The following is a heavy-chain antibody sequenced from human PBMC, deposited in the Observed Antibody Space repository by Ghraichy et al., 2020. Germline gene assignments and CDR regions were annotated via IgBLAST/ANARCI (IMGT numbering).Heavy chain of an antibody. CDR3: AKDDLGGMDV. J-gene: IGHJ6*02. Sequence: GGSLRLSCAASGFTFDDYAMHWVRQAPGKGLEWVSGISWNSGSIGYADSVKGRFTISRDNAKNSLYLQMNSLRAEDTALYYCAKDDLGGMDVWGQGTTVTVSS. V-gene: IGHV3-9*01. D-gene: IGHD3-16*01. CDR2: ISWNSGSI. CDR1: GFTFDDYA.